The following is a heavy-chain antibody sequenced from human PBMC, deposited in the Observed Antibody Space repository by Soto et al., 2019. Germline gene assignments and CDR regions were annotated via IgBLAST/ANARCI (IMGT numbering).Heavy chain of an antibody. CDR1: GGSISSYY. D-gene: IGHD6-19*01. V-gene: IGHV4-59*01. Sequence: SETLSLTCTVSGGSISSYYWSWIRQPPGKGLEWIGYIYYSGSTNYNPSLKSRVTISVDTSKNQFSLKLSSVTAADTAVYYCASVAVAGTDYYYGMHVWVQGTTVTXS. CDR2: IYYSGST. J-gene: IGHJ6*02. CDR3: ASVAVAGTDYYYGMHV.